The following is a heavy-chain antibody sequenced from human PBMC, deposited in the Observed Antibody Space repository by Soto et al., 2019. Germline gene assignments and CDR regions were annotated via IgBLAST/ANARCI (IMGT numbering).Heavy chain of an antibody. CDR3: ARGVYGAYLDY. CDR2: VESSGRT. V-gene: IGHV4-61*08. Sequence: SETLSLTCTVSGDSMTKNYRSWSMTNYYYWSWIRQTPGKGLEWIGYVESSGRTEYKPSLAGRVTLSLDSSQNQFSLTLRSVTTADRALYFWARGVYGAYLDYWGQGIPVTVSS. J-gene: IGHJ4*02. CDR1: GDSMTKNYRSWSMTNYYY. D-gene: IGHD3-10*01.